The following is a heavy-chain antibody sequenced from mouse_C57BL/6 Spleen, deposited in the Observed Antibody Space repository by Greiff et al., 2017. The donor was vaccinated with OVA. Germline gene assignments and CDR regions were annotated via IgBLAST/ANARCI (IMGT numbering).Heavy chain of an antibody. Sequence: VQLQQSGAELVRPGASVKLSCTASGFNIKDYYMHWVKQRPEQGLEWIGRIDPEDGDTEYAPKFQGKATMTADTSSNTAYLQLSSLTSEDTAVYYCTTPHYYGSSPCAYWGQGTLVTVSA. CDR2: IDPEDGDT. D-gene: IGHD1-1*01. CDR1: GFNIKDYY. J-gene: IGHJ3*01. CDR3: TTPHYYGSSPCAY. V-gene: IGHV14-1*01.